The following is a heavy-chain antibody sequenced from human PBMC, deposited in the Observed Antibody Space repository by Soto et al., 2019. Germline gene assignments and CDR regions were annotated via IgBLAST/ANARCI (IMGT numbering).Heavy chain of an antibody. J-gene: IGHJ4*02. V-gene: IGHV3-23*01. Sequence: EVQVLESGGDLVQPRGSLRLSCAASGFTFSNYAMTWVRQAPGKGLEWVSAITSTGSSTYYADSVRGRFTISRDNSKNTLYLQMNSLRGEDTALYYCAKGVEGYVVSSLDYWGQGTLVTVSS. D-gene: IGHD5-12*01. CDR1: GFTFSNYA. CDR2: ITSTGSST. CDR3: AKGVEGYVVSSLDY.